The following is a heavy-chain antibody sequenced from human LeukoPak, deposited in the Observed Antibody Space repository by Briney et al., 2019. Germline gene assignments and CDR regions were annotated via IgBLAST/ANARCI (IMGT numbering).Heavy chain of an antibody. CDR2: ISSSSSYI. D-gene: IGHD1-26*01. V-gene: IGHV3-21*01. CDR3: ERERGWELQPVDY. Sequence: GGSLRLSCAASGFTFSSYSMNWVRQAPGKGLEWVSSISSSSSYIYYADSVKGRFTISRDNAKNSLYLQMNSLRAEDTAVYYCERERGWELQPVDYWGQRTLVTVSS. J-gene: IGHJ4*02. CDR1: GFTFSSYS.